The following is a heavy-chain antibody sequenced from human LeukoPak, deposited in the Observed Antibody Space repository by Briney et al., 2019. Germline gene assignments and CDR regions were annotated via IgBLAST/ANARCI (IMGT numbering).Heavy chain of an antibody. V-gene: IGHV1-8*01. CDR3: AGLFWSGYNYYYGMDV. CDR1: GYTFTSYD. Sequence: ASVKVSCKASGYTFTSYDINWVRQATGQGLEWMGWMNPNGGNTGYAQKFQGRVTMTRNTSISTAYMELSSLRSEDTAVYYCAGLFWSGYNYYYGMDVWGQGTTVTVSS. D-gene: IGHD3-3*01. J-gene: IGHJ6*02. CDR2: MNPNGGNT.